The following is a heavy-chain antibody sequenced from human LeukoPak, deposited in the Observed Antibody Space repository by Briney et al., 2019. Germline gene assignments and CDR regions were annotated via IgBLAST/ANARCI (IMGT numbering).Heavy chain of an antibody. CDR3: ARGLAASNNWFDP. CDR2: INPNSGGT. D-gene: IGHD3-9*01. CDR1: GYTFTGYY. Sequence: GASVKVSCKASGYTFTGYYIHWVRQAPGQGLEWMGWINPNSGGTNYAQKFQGRVTMTRDTSISTAYMELSRLRSDDTAVYYCARGLAASNNWFDPWGQGTLVTVSS. J-gene: IGHJ5*02. V-gene: IGHV1-2*02.